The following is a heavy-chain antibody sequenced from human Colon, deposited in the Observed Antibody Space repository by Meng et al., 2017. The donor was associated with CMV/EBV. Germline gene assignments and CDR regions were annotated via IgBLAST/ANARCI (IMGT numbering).Heavy chain of an antibody. CDR2: IRSKANSYAT. V-gene: IGHV3-73*01. D-gene: IGHD1-26*01. CDR1: GFTFSGSA. Sequence: GGSLRLSCAASGFTFSGSAMHWVRQASGKGLEWVGRIRSKANSYATAYAASVKGRFTISRDNAKNTVYLQMNSLRAEDTGVYYCARETFKGGSYFPDYWGQGTLVTVSS. CDR3: ARETFKGGSYFPDY. J-gene: IGHJ4*02.